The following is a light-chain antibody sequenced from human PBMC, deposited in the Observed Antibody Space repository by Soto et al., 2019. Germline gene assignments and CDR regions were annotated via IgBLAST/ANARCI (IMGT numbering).Light chain of an antibody. V-gene: IGKV3-20*01. CDR3: RQLGSSSWT. Sequence: DIVLTQSPGTLSLSPGERATLSCRSSQSLTSTYLAWWYQQPPQAPTRLLYCASSRGTGSPHGFSGSGAGTDVFLTIIRLEPADFAVDYCRQLGSSSWTFGQGTKVDIK. CDR2: CAS. CDR1: QSLTSTY. J-gene: IGKJ1*01.